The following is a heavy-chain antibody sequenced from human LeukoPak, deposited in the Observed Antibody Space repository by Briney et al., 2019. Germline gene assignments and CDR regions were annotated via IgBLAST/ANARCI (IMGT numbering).Heavy chain of an antibody. CDR2: ISSSSSTT. CDR3: ARAPPIYGGYYFDY. V-gene: IGHV3-48*01. Sequence: GSLRLSCAASGFTFSSYSMNWVRQAPGKGLEGVSYISSSSSTTYYADSVKGRFTISRDNSKNTLYLQMNSLRAEDTAVYYCARAPPIYGGYYFDYWGQGTLVTVSS. J-gene: IGHJ4*02. D-gene: IGHD5-12*01. CDR1: GFTFSSYS.